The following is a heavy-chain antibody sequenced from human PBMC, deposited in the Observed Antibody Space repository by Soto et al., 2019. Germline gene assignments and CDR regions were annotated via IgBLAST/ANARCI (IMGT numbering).Heavy chain of an antibody. CDR3: GKDEGVGGTLGLFDY. D-gene: IGHD1-26*01. CDR1: GFDFTYYA. V-gene: IGHV3-30*18. CDR2: MSSDGSTI. Sequence: QVQLVESGGGAVEPGASLRLSCGASGFDFTYYAMHWVRQAPGKGLESVAVMSSDGSTIQHTDSVKGRFTISRDNSKNTLYLQMNTLRKADTAVYFCGKDEGVGGTLGLFDYWGQGTLVSVSS. J-gene: IGHJ4*02.